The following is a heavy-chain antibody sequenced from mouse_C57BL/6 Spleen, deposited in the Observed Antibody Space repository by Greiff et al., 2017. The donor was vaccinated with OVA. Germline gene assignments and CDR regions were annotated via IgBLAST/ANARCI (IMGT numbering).Heavy chain of an antibody. D-gene: IGHD1-1*01. CDR3: ARHEATVPFAY. V-gene: IGHV5-12*01. CDR2: ISNGGGST. J-gene: IGHJ3*01. Sequence: EVKVVESGGGLVQPGGSLKLSCAASGFTFSDYYMYWVRQTPEKRLEWVAYISNGGGSTYYPDTVQGRFTISRDNAKNTLYLQMSRLKSEDTAMYYCARHEATVPFAYWGQGTLVTVSA. CDR1: GFTFSDYY.